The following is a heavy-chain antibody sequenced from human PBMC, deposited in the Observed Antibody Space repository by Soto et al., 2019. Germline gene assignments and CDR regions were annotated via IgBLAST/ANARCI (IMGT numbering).Heavy chain of an antibody. CDR3: ARDYDGFDY. D-gene: IGHD3-16*01. V-gene: IGHV4-4*02. CDR2: ISHSGTF. Sequence: SETLSLTCDVSSVSITSSNWWTWVRQPPGKGLEWIGKISHSGTFNYNATLRSRVIISVDKPKNQLSLKLMSVTAADTAVYYCARDYDGFDYWGQGLMITVST. J-gene: IGHJ4*02. CDR1: SVSITSSNW.